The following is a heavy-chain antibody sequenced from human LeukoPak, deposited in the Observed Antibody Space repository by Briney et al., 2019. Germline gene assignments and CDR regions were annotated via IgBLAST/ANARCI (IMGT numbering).Heavy chain of an antibody. Sequence: ESLRLSCAAAGFTFSSYSMNWIRQPPGKGLEWIGYVYYSGSTNYNPSLRSRLTISVDTSKNQFSLKLASVTAADTAVYYCARDRGGYNYDSWGQGTLVTVSS. J-gene: IGHJ4*02. CDR3: ARDRGGYNYDS. CDR1: GFTFSSYS. CDR2: VYYSGST. D-gene: IGHD5-18*01. V-gene: IGHV4-59*01.